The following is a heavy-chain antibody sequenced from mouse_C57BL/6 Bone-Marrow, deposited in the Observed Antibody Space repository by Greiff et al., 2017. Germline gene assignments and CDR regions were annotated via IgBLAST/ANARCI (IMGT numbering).Heavy chain of an antibody. V-gene: IGHV1-64*01. CDR3: ATTVVEGYFDV. CDR2: IHPNSGST. CDR1: GYTFTSYW. J-gene: IGHJ1*03. Sequence: VQLQQPGAELVKPGASVTLSCTASGYTFTSYWMHWVKQRPGQGLEWIGMIHPNSGSTNYNEKFKSKATLTVDKSSSTAYMQLSSLTSEDSAVYYCATTVVEGYFDVWGTGTTVTVSS. D-gene: IGHD1-1*01.